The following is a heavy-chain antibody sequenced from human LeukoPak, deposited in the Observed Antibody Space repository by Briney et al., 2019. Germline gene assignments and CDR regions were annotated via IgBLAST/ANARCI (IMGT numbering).Heavy chain of an antibody. Sequence: ASVKVSCKASGYTFTGYYMHWVRQAPGQGLEWVGWINPNSGGTNYAQKFQGRVTMTRDTSISTAYMELSRLRSDDTAVYYCARASSSWYFYWFDPWGQGTLVTVSS. D-gene: IGHD6-13*01. J-gene: IGHJ5*02. CDR2: INPNSGGT. CDR1: GYTFTGYY. CDR3: ARASSSWYFYWFDP. V-gene: IGHV1-2*02.